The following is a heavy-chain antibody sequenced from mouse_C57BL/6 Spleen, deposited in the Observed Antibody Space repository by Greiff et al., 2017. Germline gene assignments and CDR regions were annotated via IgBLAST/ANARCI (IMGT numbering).Heavy chain of an antibody. CDR1: GYTFTSYW. V-gene: IGHV1-55*01. Sequence: VQLVESGAELVKPGASVKMSCKASGYTFTSYWITWVKQRPGQGLEWIGDIYPGSGSTNYNEKFKSKATLTVDTSSSTAYMQLSSLTSEDSAVYYCARGGAWDFDYWGQGTTLTVSS. CDR3: ARGGAWDFDY. J-gene: IGHJ2*01. CDR2: IYPGSGST. D-gene: IGHD4-1*01.